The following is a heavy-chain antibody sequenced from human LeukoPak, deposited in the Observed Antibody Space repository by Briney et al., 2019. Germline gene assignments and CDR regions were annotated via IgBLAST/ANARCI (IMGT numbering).Heavy chain of an antibody. CDR2: ISWNSGSI. D-gene: IGHD2-2*01. J-gene: IGHJ6*02. CDR3: AKDIGIVVVPAAIGYGMDV. V-gene: IGHV3-9*01. Sequence: GGSLRLSCAASGFTLDDYAMHWVRQAPGKGLEWVSGISWNSGSIGYADSVKGRFTISRDNAKNSLYLQMNSLRAEDTALYYCAKDIGIVVVPAAIGYGMDVWGQGTTVTVSS. CDR1: GFTLDDYA.